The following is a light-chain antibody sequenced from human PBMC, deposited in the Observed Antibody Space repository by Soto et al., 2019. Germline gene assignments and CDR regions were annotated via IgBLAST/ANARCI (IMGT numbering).Light chain of an antibody. V-gene: IGLV2-11*01. CDR3: CSYAGDFHV. Sequence: SVLTQPRSVSGSPGQSVAISCTGTTSDVGGYDYVSWYQQHPGKAPELIIFDVTKRPSGVPDRFSGSKSGNTASLTISGLQAEDEAGYFCCSYAGDFHVLGSGTKVT. CDR1: TSDVGGYDY. J-gene: IGLJ1*01. CDR2: DVT.